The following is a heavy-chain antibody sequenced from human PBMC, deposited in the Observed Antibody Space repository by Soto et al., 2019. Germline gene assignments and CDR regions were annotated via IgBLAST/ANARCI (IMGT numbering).Heavy chain of an antibody. Sequence: GGSLRLSCAASGFTFGDYTMHWVRQAPGKGLEWVSLISWDGGSTYYADSVKGRFTISRDNSKNSLYLQMNSLRTEDTALYYCAKDSGDGYNYAFDIWGQGTMVTVSS. D-gene: IGHD5-12*01. V-gene: IGHV3-43*01. J-gene: IGHJ3*02. CDR3: AKDSGDGYNYAFDI. CDR1: GFTFGDYT. CDR2: ISWDGGST.